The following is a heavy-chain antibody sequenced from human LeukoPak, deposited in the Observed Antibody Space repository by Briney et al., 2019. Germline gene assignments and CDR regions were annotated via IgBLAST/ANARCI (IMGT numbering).Heavy chain of an antibody. CDR2: IYYSGST. J-gene: IGHJ6*02. CDR3: ARGFGGLSSSSWYRRGTYYYYGMDV. V-gene: IGHV4-31*03. CDR1: GGSISNGGYY. D-gene: IGHD6-13*01. Sequence: SETLSLTCTVSGGSISNGGYYWSWIRQHPGKGLEWIGYIYYSGSTYYNPSLKSRVTISVDTSKNQFSLKLSSVTAADTAVYYCARGFGGLSSSSWYRRGTYYYYGMDVWGQGTTVTVSS.